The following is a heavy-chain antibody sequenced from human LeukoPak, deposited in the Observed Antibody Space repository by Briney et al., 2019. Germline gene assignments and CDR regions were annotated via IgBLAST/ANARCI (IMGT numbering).Heavy chain of an antibody. J-gene: IGHJ4*02. CDR3: VREGLERRTNFDY. D-gene: IGHD1-1*01. CDR2: VSMNVQTT. CDR1: GFTFTSHV. Sequence: GGSLRLSCSASGFTFTSHVMHWVRQTPGKGLQYVSGVSMNVQTTYYAGSVKGRFTISRDSSKNTVYLQMNSLTAEDTAVYYCVREGLERRTNFDYWGQGTLVSVSS. V-gene: IGHV3-64D*06.